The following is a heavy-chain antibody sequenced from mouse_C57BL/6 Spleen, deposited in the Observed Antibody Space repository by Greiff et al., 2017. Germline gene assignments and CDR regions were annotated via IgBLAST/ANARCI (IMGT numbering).Heavy chain of an antibody. CDR1: GFTFSSYA. J-gene: IGHJ1*03. Sequence: EVNVVESGGGLVKPGGSLKLSCAASGFTFSSYAMSWVRQTPEKRLEWVATISDGGSYTYYPDNVKGRFTISRDNAKNNLYLQMSHLKSEDTAMYYCARVGDGYWYFDVWGTGTTVTVSS. CDR2: ISDGGSYT. D-gene: IGHD2-3*01. CDR3: ARVGDGYWYFDV. V-gene: IGHV5-4*03.